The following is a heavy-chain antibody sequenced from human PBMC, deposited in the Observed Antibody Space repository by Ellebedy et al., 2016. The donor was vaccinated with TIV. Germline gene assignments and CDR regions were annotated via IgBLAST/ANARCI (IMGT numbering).Heavy chain of an antibody. CDR3: ARGDNYYYDSSGYYYNY. CDR2: INPASGNS. V-gene: IGHV1-46*01. CDR1: GYTFTSYF. D-gene: IGHD3-22*01. J-gene: IGHJ4*02. Sequence: ASVKVSCKASGYTFTSYFLYWVRQAPGQGLEWMGMINPASGNSNYAQKFQGRVAMTSDTSTNTVYMDLRSLRSEETAVYYCARGDNYYYDSSGYYYNYWGQGTLVTVSS.